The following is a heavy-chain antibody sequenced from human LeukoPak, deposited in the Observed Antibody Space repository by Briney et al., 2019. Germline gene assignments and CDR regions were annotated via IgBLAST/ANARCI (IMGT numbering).Heavy chain of an antibody. V-gene: IGHV3-21*01. J-gene: IGHJ4*02. D-gene: IGHD3-10*01. CDR2: ISSSSSYI. Sequence: GGSLRLSCAASGYTFSSYSMNWVRQAPGKGLEWVSSISSSSSYIYYADSVKGRFTISRDNAKNSLYLQMNSRRAEDTAVYYCARDSYGSGSYRSEKPRVGGYNYWGQGTLVTVSS. CDR1: GYTFSSYS. CDR3: ARDSYGSGSYRSEKPRVGGYNY.